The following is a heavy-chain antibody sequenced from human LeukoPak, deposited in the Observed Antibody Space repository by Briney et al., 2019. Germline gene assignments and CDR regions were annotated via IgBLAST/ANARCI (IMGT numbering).Heavy chain of an antibody. V-gene: IGHV3-23*01. CDR3: ARANAYYYDSSGYYLDY. CDR1: GFTFSSYA. D-gene: IGHD3-22*01. J-gene: IGHJ4*02. Sequence: GGSLRLSCAASGFTFSSYAMSWVRQAPGKGLEWVSAISGSGGSTYYADSVKGRFTISRDNSKNTLYLQMNSLRAEDTAVYYCARANAYYYDSSGYYLDYWGQGTLVTVSS. CDR2: ISGSGGST.